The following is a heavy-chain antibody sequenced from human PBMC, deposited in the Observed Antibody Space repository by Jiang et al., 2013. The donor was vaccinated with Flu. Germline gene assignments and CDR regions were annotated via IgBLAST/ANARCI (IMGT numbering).Heavy chain of an antibody. CDR3: VRTNGVPDY. CDR2: YPGDSDT. V-gene: IGHV5-51*01. J-gene: IGHJ4*02. D-gene: IGHD2-8*01. Sequence: YPGDSDTRYSPSFQGQVTISADKSISTAYLQWSSLKASDTAMYYCVRTNGVPDYWGRGTLVTVSS.